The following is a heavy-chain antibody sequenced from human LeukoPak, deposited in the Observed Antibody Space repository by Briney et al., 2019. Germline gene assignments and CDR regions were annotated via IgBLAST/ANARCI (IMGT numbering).Heavy chain of an antibody. J-gene: IGHJ4*02. CDR1: GDPISSYCDYSNYK. D-gene: IGHD5-12*01. CDR3: AREYSGFDY. CDR2: VYYSGST. V-gene: IGHV4-61*01. Sequence: SETLSLTCTVSGDPISSYCDYSNYKWTWIRQPPGKGLEWIGYVYYSGSTNYNPSLKSRVTISVDTSKNQFSLKLTSVTAADKAVYYCAREYSGFDYWGQGTLVTVSS.